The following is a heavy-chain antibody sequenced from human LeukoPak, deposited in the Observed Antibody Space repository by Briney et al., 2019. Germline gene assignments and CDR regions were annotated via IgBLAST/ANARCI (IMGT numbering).Heavy chain of an antibody. CDR1: GDTSSIYT. CDR3: ARGVIVVPTAVLTL. CDR2: IIPEFGTE. D-gene: IGHD2-2*01. Sequence: SVKGSCTPPGDTSSIYTINCVRQTPGQRLERMVRIIPEFGTENYAQKFQSRVTITADETTNTACMYRSRLRSEDKAVYYCARGVIVVPTAVLTLWGQGTLVTVSS. J-gene: IGHJ4*02. V-gene: IGHV1-69*01.